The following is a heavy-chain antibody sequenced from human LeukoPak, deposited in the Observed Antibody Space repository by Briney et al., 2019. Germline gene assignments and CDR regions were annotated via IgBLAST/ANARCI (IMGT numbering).Heavy chain of an antibody. CDR1: GFTFSVYA. CDR3: ARDHDSAPYYGY. V-gene: IGHV3-21*01. D-gene: IGHD3-22*01. CDR2: ISGSSSYI. Sequence: PGGSLRLSCAASGFTFSVYAMSWVRQAPGRGLEWVSSISGSSSYIYYADSAKGRFTISRDNAKNSLYLQMDSLRGEDTAVYYCARDHDSAPYYGYWGQGTLVTVSS. J-gene: IGHJ4*02.